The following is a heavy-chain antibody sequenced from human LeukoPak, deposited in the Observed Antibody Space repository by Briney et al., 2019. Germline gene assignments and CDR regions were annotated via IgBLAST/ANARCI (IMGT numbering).Heavy chain of an antibody. V-gene: IGHV4-34*01. CDR3: ARDSRYCSSTSCYLDYGMDV. CDR2: INHSGST. CDR1: GGSFSGYY. Sequence: PSETLSLTCAVYGGSFSGYYWSWIRLPPGKGLEWIGEINHSGSTNYNPSLKSRVTISVDTSKNQFSLKLSSVTAADTAVYYCARDSRYCSSTSCYLDYGMDVWGQGTTVTVSS. D-gene: IGHD2-2*01. J-gene: IGHJ6*02.